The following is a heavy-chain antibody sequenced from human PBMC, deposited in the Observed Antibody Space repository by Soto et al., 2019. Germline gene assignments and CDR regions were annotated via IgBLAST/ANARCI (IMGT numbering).Heavy chain of an antibody. J-gene: IGHJ4*02. CDR3: ARDLGGCGGDCSHGFDY. CDR2: ITGSGVST. CDR1: GLTFSSYV. V-gene: IGHV3-23*01. Sequence: EVQLLASGGGLVQPGGSLRLSCAASGLTFSSYVMTWVRQAPGKGLEWVSAITGSGVSTYYADSVKGRFTISRDNSRNTLYLQMNSLRAEDTAVFYCARDLGGCGGDCSHGFDYWGQGTLVTVSS. D-gene: IGHD2-21*02.